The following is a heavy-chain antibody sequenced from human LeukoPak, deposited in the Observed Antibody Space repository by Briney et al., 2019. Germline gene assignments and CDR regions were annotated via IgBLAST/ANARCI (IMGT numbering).Heavy chain of an antibody. CDR2: IIPIFGTA. CDR3: ARVTVGATPTFDY. D-gene: IGHD1-26*01. J-gene: IGHJ4*02. V-gene: IGHV1-69*01. CDR1: GGTFSSYA. Sequence: GASVKVSCKASGGTFSSYAISWVRQAPGQGLEWMGGIIPIFGTANYAQKFQGGVTITADESTSTAYMELSSLRSEDTAVYYCARVTVGATPTFDYWGQGTLVTVSS.